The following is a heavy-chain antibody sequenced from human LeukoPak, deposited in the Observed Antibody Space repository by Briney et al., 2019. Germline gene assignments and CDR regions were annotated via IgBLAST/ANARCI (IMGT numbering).Heavy chain of an antibody. V-gene: IGHV4-34*01. CDR1: GGSFSGYY. Sequence: SETLSLTCAVYGGSFSGYYWSWIRQPPGKGLEWIGEINHSGSTNYNPSLKSRVTISVDTSKNQFSLKLSSVTAADTAVYYCAGGGIVVVPAAITNWFDPWGQGTLVTVSS. D-gene: IGHD2-2*02. CDR3: AGGGIVVVPAAITNWFDP. J-gene: IGHJ5*02. CDR2: INHSGST.